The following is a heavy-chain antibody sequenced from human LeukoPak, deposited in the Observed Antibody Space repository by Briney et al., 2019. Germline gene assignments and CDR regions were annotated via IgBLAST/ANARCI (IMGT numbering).Heavy chain of an antibody. V-gene: IGHV1-2*06. D-gene: IGHD6-19*01. CDR3: ASMYSSGWPFDY. CDR1: GYTFTGYY. J-gene: IGHJ4*02. Sequence: ASVKVSCKASGYTFTGYYMHWVRQAPGQGLEWMGRINPNSGGTNYAQKFQGRVTMTRDTSTSTVYMELSSLRSEDTAVYYCASMYSSGWPFDYWGQGTLVTVSS. CDR2: INPNSGGT.